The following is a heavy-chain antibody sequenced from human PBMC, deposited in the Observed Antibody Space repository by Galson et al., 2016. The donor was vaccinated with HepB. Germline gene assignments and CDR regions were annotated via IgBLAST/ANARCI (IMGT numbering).Heavy chain of an antibody. CDR2: IKPDGSGK. J-gene: IGHJ4*02. CDR3: AKGRTGTTGPVEY. D-gene: IGHD1-1*01. Sequence: SLRLSCAASGFTFSSNWMGWVRQSPGKGLEWVGNIKPDGSGKYYADSVKGRFTISRDNSKNTLYLQMNSLRDEDTAAYYCAKGRTGTTGPVEYWGQGTLVTVSS. CDR1: GFTFSSNW. V-gene: IGHV3-7*03.